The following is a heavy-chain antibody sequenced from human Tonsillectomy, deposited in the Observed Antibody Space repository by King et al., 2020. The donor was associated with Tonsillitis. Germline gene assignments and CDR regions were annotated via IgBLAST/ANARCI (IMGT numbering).Heavy chain of an antibody. CDR3: TTVGHTVATMVDY. CDR1: GFTFSNAW. D-gene: IGHD5-12*01. J-gene: IGHJ4*02. V-gene: IGHV3-15*01. CDR2: IKSKTDGGTP. Sequence: VQLVESGGGLVKPGGSLRLSCAASGFTFSNAWMSWVRQAPGKGLEWFGRIKSKTDGGTPDYAAPVKGRFTISRDDSKNTLYLQMNSLKTEETAVYYCTTVGHTVATMVDYWRQGTLVTVSS.